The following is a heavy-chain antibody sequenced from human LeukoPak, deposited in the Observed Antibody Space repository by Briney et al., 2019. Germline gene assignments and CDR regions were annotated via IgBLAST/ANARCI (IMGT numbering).Heavy chain of an antibody. D-gene: IGHD1-26*01. CDR1: GFTFSRYA. CDR3: VKDVGGSYAFDY. Sequence: GGSLRLSCSASGFTFSRYAMHWVRQAPGKGLEYVSGINDTGGRTHYGDSVKGRFSISRDNSKNTLHLQMSTLRAEDTALYYCVKDVGGSYAFDYWGQGILVTVAS. V-gene: IGHV3-64D*09. CDR2: INDTGGRT. J-gene: IGHJ4*02.